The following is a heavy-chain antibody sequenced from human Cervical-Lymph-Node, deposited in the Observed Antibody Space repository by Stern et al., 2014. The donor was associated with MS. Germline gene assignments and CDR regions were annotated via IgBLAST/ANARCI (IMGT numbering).Heavy chain of an antibody. D-gene: IGHD3-3*01. V-gene: IGHV1-24*01. CDR3: ATDRDDFRSGYSAPTKGYGLDV. CDR2: FDPEDGET. J-gene: IGHJ6*02. Sequence: VHLVESGAEVKKPGASVKVSCKVSGYTLTELSMHWVRQAPGKGLEWMGGFDPEDGETTYDQKFQGRVTMTEDTSTDTAYMELSSLRSEDTAVYYCATDRDDFRSGYSAPTKGYGLDVWGQGTTVTVTS. CDR1: GYTLTELS.